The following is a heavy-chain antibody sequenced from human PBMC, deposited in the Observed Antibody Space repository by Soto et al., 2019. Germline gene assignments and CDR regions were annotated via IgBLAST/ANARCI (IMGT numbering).Heavy chain of an antibody. J-gene: IGHJ3*01. CDR3: AKIYISSSEDAFDV. V-gene: IGHV3-23*01. CDR1: GFTFDSTG. CDR2: ISGSGVST. Sequence: EVELLESGGGLVQPGGSLQLSCVGSGFTFDSTGMSWVRLVPGKGLEWVSFISGSGVSTSYAESVKGRVIVSRDNSKKMVFLQMHSLRVEDTATYYCAKIYISSSEDAFDVWGQGTTVTVSS. D-gene: IGHD5-12*01.